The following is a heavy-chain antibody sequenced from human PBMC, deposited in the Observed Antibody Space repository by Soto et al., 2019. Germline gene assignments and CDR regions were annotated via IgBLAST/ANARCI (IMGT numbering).Heavy chain of an antibody. CDR3: AKDRSGYYDSSGYSDY. CDR2: IKQDGSEK. D-gene: IGHD3-22*01. J-gene: IGHJ4*02. Sequence: GGSLRLSCAVSGFTFGDYWMGWVRQAPGKGLEWVANIKQDGSEKYYVDSVKGRFTISRDNAKRSLYLQMNSLRAEDTAVYYCAKDRSGYYDSSGYSDYWGQGTLVTVSS. CDR1: GFTFGDYW. V-gene: IGHV3-7*03.